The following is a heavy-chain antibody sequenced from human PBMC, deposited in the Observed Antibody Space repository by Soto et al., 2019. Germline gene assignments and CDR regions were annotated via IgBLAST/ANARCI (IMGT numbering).Heavy chain of an antibody. V-gene: IGHV4-39*01. CDR2: IYYSGST. CDR3: ARLEGLATISYYFDF. Sequence: QLQLQESGPGLVKPSEALSLTCTASGGSISSSNYYWGWIHQPPGKGLEWIGSIYYSGSTYYNPSLKSRVTISIDKSKNQFSLKLSSLTAADTAVYYCARLEGLATISYYFDFWGQGTLVTVSS. J-gene: IGHJ4*02. D-gene: IGHD3-9*01. CDR1: GGSISSSNYY.